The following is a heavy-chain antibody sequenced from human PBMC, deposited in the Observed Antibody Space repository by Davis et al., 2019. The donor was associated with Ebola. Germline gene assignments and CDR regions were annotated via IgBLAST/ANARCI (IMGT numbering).Heavy chain of an antibody. CDR3: ARDGSLGFSAFDI. V-gene: IGHV3-48*02. J-gene: IGHJ3*02. Sequence: GESLKISCAASGFTVSSYSMNWVRQAPGKGLEWVSYISSSSSTIYYADSVKGRFTISRDNAKNSLYLQMNSLRDEDTAVYYCARDGSLGFSAFDIWGQGTMVTVSS. D-gene: IGHD1-1*01. CDR1: GFTVSSYS. CDR2: ISSSSSTI.